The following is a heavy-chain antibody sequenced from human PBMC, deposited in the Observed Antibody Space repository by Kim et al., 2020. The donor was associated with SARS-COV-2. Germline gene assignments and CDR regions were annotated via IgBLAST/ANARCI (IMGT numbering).Heavy chain of an antibody. J-gene: IGHJ3*02. V-gene: IGHV4-31*03. CDR3: VTGGAFDI. CDR2: IYYSWIT. D-gene: IGHD3-10*01. CDR1: GGSISSGVYY. Sequence: SETLSLPCTVAGGSISSGVYYWSWIRQHPGKCLEWIGYIYYSWITYYNPSLNSRVTISVATSKNQFSLKLSSVTAAATAAHYCVTGGAFDICGHGTMVT.